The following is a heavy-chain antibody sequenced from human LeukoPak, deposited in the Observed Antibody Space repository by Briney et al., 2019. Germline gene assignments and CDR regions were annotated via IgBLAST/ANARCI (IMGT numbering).Heavy chain of an antibody. CDR3: ARALAAATKYNWFDP. D-gene: IGHD2-15*01. V-gene: IGHV3-21*01. CDR1: GFTFSSYS. Sequence: GGSLRLSCAASGFTFSSYSMNWVRQAPGKGLEWVSSISSSGSYIYYADSVKGRFTISRDNAKNSLYLQMNSLRAEDTAVYYCARALAAATKYNWFDPWGQGTLVTVSS. CDR2: ISSSGSYI. J-gene: IGHJ5*02.